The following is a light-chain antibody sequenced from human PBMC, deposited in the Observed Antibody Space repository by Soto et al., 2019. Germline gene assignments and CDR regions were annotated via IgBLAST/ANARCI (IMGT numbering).Light chain of an antibody. CDR3: QQYNSYSLMYT. CDR1: QSISSW. J-gene: IGKJ2*01. V-gene: IGKV1-5*01. Sequence: DIQMTQSPSTLSASVGDRVTITCRASQSISSWLAWYQQKPGKAPKLLIYDASSLESGVPSRFSGSVSGTEFTLTIISLQPDDFETYYCQQYNSYSLMYTFGQGTKLEIK. CDR2: DAS.